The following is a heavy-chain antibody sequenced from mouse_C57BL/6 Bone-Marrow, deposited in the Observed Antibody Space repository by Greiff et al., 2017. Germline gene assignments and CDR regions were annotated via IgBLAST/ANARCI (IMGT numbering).Heavy chain of an antibody. Sequence: VKLQQPGAELVKPGASVKMSCKASGYTFTSYWITWVKQRPGQGLEWIGDIYPGSGSTNYNEKFKSKATLTVDTSSSTAYMQLSSLTSEDSAVYYCAREILRCGYYFDYWGQGTTLTVSS. D-gene: IGHD1-1*01. CDR3: AREILRCGYYFDY. J-gene: IGHJ2*01. CDR2: IYPGSGST. CDR1: GYTFTSYW. V-gene: IGHV1-55*01.